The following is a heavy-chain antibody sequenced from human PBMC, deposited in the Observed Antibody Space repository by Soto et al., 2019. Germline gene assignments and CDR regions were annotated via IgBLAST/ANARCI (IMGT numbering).Heavy chain of an antibody. CDR2: ISTAHRDI. CDR1: GYTFTNYG. V-gene: IGHV1-18*04. CDR3: ARELASIREY. Sequence: QVQLVQSGTEVKKPGASVRVSCKASGYTFTNYGISWVRQAPGQGLERMGWISTAHRDIGYAQKFQGRGTMTRDTSTYPASCQVRNLTSDYTASYYCARELASIREYWGQGTLFTVS. J-gene: IGHJ4*02. D-gene: IGHD3-10*01.